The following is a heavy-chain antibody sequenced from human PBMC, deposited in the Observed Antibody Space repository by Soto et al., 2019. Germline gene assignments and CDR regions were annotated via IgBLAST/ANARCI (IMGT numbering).Heavy chain of an antibody. J-gene: IGHJ5*02. V-gene: IGHV3-48*01. Sequence: EVQLVESGGGVVQPGGSLRLSCAASGFTFSSYSMNWVRQAPGKGLEWVSYISSSSSTIHYADSVKGRFTISRDNAQNSLYLQMSSLRAEDTAVYYCAGWRNNWLDPWGQGTLVTVSS. D-gene: IGHD6-19*01. CDR3: AGWRNNWLDP. CDR1: GFTFSSYS. CDR2: ISSSSSTI.